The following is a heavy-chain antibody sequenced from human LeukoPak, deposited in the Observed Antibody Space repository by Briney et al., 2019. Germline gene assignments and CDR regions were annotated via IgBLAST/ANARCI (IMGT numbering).Heavy chain of an antibody. J-gene: IGHJ5*02. D-gene: IGHD6-13*01. Sequence: ASVKVSCKASGYTFTSYGISWVRQAPGQGLEWMGWISAYNGNTNYAQKLQGRVTMTTDTSTSTAYMELSSLRSEDTAVYYCARDRYSSSLWSLDPWGQGTLVTVSS. CDR3: ARDRYSSSLWSLDP. CDR2: ISAYNGNT. CDR1: GYTFTSYG. V-gene: IGHV1-18*01.